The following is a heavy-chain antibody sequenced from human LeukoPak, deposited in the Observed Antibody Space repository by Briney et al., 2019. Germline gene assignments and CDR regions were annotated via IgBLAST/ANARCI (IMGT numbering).Heavy chain of an antibody. J-gene: IGHJ4*02. Sequence: PGGSLRLSCAASGLTSGIYWMSWVRQAPGEGLEWVVNIKQDGSEKYYVDSVRGRFTISRDNAKNSLYLQMNSLRAEDTAVYYCARDRGSSGWYEFDYWGQGTLVTVSS. CDR3: ARDRGSSGWYEFDY. D-gene: IGHD6-19*01. CDR1: GLTSGIYW. CDR2: IKQDGSEK. V-gene: IGHV3-7*01.